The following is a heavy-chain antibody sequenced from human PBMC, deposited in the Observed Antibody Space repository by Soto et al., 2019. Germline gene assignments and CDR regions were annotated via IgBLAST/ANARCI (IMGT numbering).Heavy chain of an antibody. CDR2: ISYSGST. CDR3: ASASPYSSGWGRFDY. V-gene: IGHV4-31*03. D-gene: IGHD6-19*01. CDR1: GGSISSGGFF. Sequence: SETLSLTCTVSGGSISSGGFFWSWIRQYPGKGLEWIGSISYSGSTYYNPSLKSRVTISVDTSKNQFSLKLSSVTAADTAVYYCASASPYSSGWGRFDYWGQGTLVTVSS. J-gene: IGHJ4*02.